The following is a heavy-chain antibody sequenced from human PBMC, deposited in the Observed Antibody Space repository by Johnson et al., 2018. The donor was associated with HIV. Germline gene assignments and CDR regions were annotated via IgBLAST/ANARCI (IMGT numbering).Heavy chain of an antibody. V-gene: IGHV3-9*01. CDR3: ARAVGVWGDQLGFDI. CDR2: ISWNSGSI. Sequence: VQLVESGGGLVQPGRSLRLSCAASGFTFYDYAMHWVRQAPGQGLEWVSGISWNSGSIGYADSVKGRFTISRDNAKNSLYLQMNSLRAGDTAVYYCARAVGVWGDQLGFDIWGQGTMVTVSS. J-gene: IGHJ3*02. D-gene: IGHD3-16*01. CDR1: GFTFYDYA.